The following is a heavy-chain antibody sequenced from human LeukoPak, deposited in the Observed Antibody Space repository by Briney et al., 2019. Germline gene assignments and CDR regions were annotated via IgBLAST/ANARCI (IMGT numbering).Heavy chain of an antibody. J-gene: IGHJ6*02. Sequence: PSETLSLTCTVSGGSISSYYWSWIRQPPGKGLEWIGYIYYSGSTNYNPSLKSRVTISVDTSKNQFSLKLSSVTAADTAVYYCARLRDGYNYYYYYGMDVWGQRTTVTVSS. CDR3: ARLRDGYNYYYYYGMDV. V-gene: IGHV4-59*01. D-gene: IGHD5-24*01. CDR2: IYYSGST. CDR1: GGSISSYY.